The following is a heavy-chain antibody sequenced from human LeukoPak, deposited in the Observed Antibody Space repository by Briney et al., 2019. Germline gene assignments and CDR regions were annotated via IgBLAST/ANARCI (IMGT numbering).Heavy chain of an antibody. CDR2: IRYDGSNK. Sequence: GGSLRLSCAASGFTFSSYGMHWVRQAPGKGLEWVAFIRYDGSNKYYADSVKGRFTISRDNSKNTLYLQMNSLSAEDTAVYYCAKPKGLRFLEWYTPDYWGQGTLVTVSS. V-gene: IGHV3-30*02. D-gene: IGHD3-3*01. J-gene: IGHJ4*02. CDR3: AKPKGLRFLEWYTPDY. CDR1: GFTFSSYG.